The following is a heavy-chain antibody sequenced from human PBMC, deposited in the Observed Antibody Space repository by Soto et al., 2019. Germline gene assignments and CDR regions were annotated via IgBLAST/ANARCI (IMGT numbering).Heavy chain of an antibody. Sequence: QVQLVQSGTEVKRPGDSVKVSCKASGYTFTGYYVHWVRQAPGQGLEWMGWINPNSGDTYLEQRFQCRVTMNRDTSKGTAYIELRGLKSDDTAEYYCAKGGAIVAAGTRVYLYNAMDVWGQGTTVTVSS. J-gene: IGHJ6*02. CDR1: GYTFTGYY. D-gene: IGHD1-26*01. CDR3: AKGGAIVAAGTRVYLYNAMDV. V-gene: IGHV1-2*02. CDR2: INPNSGDT.